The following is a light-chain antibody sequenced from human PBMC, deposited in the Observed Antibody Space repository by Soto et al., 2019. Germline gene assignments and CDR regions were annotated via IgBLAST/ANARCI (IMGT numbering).Light chain of an antibody. CDR2: DAS. CDR1: QSVSSY. V-gene: IGKV3-11*01. J-gene: IGKJ5*01. Sequence: ELGMSVALGTRRISTEERATLSCRAGQSVSSYLAWYQQKPGQAPRLLIYDASNRATGIPARFSGTGSGTDLTLTIYDLDPQDCEFYCSPLPINECLSLGPGTRLEI. CDR3: PLPINECLS.